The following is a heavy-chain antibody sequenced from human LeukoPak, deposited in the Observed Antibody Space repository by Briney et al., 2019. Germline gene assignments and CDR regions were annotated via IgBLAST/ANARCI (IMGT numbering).Heavy chain of an antibody. D-gene: IGHD3-10*01. CDR2: IKQDGSEK. J-gene: IGHJ5*02. CDR3: ARPLMYYYGSETYFWFDP. Sequence: SGGSLRLSCAASGFTSTTYWMGWVRQAPGKGLEWVANIKQDGSEKYYVDSVKGRFTISRDNAKNSLSLQMNSLRAEDTAVYYCARPLMYYYGSETYFWFDPWGQGTLVTVSS. CDR1: GFTSTTYW. V-gene: IGHV3-7*01.